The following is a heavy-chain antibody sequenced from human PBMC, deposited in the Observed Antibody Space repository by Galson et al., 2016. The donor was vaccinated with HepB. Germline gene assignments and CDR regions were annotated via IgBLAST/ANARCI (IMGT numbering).Heavy chain of an antibody. CDR1: GYIFTEYW. V-gene: IGHV5-51*01. J-gene: IGHJ3*02. CDR2: IFPGDSDT. CDR3: ARRDLRDGFDI. Sequence: QSGAEVKKPGESLKISCKASGYIFTEYWIGWVRQIPGKGLERMGIIFPGDSDTRYSPSFQGQVTISVDKSLSTAYLQWSSLKPSDSAIYYCARRDLRDGFDIWGQGTTVTVSS.